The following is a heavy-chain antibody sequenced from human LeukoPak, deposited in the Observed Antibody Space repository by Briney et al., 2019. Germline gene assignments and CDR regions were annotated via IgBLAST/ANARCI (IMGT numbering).Heavy chain of an antibody. CDR2: ITSSSMYI. CDR3: ARGSSLAY. D-gene: IGHD6-6*01. Sequence: PGGSLRLSCAASGFTFSNYNMNWVRQTPGKGLEWVSSITSSSMYIYYADSVKGRFTISRDNAKNSLSLQMNSLRAEDTAFYYCARGSSLAYWGQGTLVTVSS. V-gene: IGHV3-21*01. J-gene: IGHJ4*02. CDR1: GFTFSNYN.